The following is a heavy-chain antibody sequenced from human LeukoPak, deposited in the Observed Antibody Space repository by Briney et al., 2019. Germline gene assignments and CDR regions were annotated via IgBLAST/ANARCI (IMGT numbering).Heavy chain of an antibody. D-gene: IGHD1-26*01. J-gene: IGHJ3*01. V-gene: IGHV3-74*01. Sequence: TGGSLRLSCEASGFTFSSYWMHWVGQAPGKGLEWVSCINGDGTNTNHAECVRGRCSISKDYAESTLYLQMDSLSVDDTAVYYCARARRGSRNAFDVWGQGTMVAVSS. CDR1: GFTFSSYW. CDR2: INGDGTNT. CDR3: ARARRGSRNAFDV.